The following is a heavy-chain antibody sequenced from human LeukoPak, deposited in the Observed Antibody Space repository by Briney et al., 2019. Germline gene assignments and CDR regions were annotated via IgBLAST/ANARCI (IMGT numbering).Heavy chain of an antibody. J-gene: IGHJ5*02. CDR1: VYTLTELS. D-gene: IGHD3-3*01. V-gene: IGHV1-24*01. CDR3: ATLKGVRSHNWFDP. Sequence: ASVTVPCMGTVYTLTELSMHWVRQAPGKGLEWMGGFDPEDGETIYAQKFQGRVTMTEDTSTDTAYMELSSLRSEDTAVYYCATLKGVRSHNWFDPWGQGTLVTVSS. CDR2: FDPEDGET.